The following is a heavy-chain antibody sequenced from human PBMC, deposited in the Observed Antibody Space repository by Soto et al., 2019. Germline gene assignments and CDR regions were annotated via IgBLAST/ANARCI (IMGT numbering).Heavy chain of an antibody. V-gene: IGHV3-64D*08. J-gene: IGHJ4*02. CDR2: ISSNGGST. CDR1: GFTFCSYA. Sequence: GGSLGLSCSASGFTFCSYAMDWVLQAPGKGLEYVSAISSNGGSTYYADSVKGRFTISRDNSKNTLYLQMSSLRAEDTAVYYCVRDPLPAAIYYFDYWGQGTLVTVSS. CDR3: VRDPLPAAIYYFDY. D-gene: IGHD2-2*02.